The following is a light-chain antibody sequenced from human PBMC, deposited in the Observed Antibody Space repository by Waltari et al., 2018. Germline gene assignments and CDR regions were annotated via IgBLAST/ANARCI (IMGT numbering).Light chain of an antibody. V-gene: IGLV2-11*01. CDR2: DVT. Sequence: QSALTQPRSVSGSPGQSVTISCAGTSSDVGAYNYVSWFQHHPDKAPKLIINDVTKRPSGVPDCFSGSKSGNTASLTISGLQAEDEADYYCCTYAGTSLYVFGTGTKVTVL. CDR1: SSDVGAYNY. CDR3: CTYAGTSLYV. J-gene: IGLJ1*01.